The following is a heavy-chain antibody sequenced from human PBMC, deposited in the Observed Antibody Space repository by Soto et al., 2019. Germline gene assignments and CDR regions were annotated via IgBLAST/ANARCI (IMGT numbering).Heavy chain of an antibody. V-gene: IGHV3-53*01. J-gene: IGHJ4*02. CDR3: ARDASGPFYY. Sequence: GGSLRLSCSVAGFTVSDSMSWVRQAPGKGLECVSFSHSDGSTHYTDSVRGRFTSSRDNSKNTLYLQIDRLRVDATAVYFCARDASGPFYYWGQGTLFTVSS. D-gene: IGHD6-19*01. CDR1: GFTVSDS. CDR2: SHSDGST.